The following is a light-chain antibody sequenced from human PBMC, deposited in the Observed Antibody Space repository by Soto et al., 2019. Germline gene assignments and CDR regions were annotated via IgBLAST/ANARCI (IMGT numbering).Light chain of an antibody. Sequence: QSALTRPASVSGSPGQSITISCTGTSNDVGGYHYVSWYQQYPGKAPNLIIYEISHRPSGVSNRFSGSKSGNTASLTISGLQAEDEADYYCSSYTYSGTLVVFGGGTKVTVL. J-gene: IGLJ3*02. V-gene: IGLV2-14*01. CDR1: SNDVGGYHY. CDR2: EIS. CDR3: SSYTYSGTLVV.